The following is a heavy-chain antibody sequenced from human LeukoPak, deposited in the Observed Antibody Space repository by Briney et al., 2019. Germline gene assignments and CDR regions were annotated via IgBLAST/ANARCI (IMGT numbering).Heavy chain of an antibody. J-gene: IGHJ6*03. D-gene: IGHD3-3*01. CDR3: AKDVNVLRFLEWLSPLYYYYYMDV. CDR2: ISGDDGST. CDR1: GFTFDDYA. V-gene: IGHV3-43*02. Sequence: HPGGSLRHSCAASGFTFDDYAMHWVRQAPGKGLEWVSLISGDDGSTYYADSVKGRFTISRDNSKNSLYLQMNSLRTEDTALSYCAKDVNVLRFLEWLSPLYYYYYMDVWGKGTTVTVSS.